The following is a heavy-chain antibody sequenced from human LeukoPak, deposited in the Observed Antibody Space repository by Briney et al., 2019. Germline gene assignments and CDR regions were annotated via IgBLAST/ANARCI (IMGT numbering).Heavy chain of an antibody. CDR2: IIGSGDST. V-gene: IGHV3-23*01. D-gene: IGHD1-26*01. Sequence: GGSLRLSCAASAFTFSTYAMGWVRQAPGKGLEWVSSIIGSGDSTYYADSLKGRFTISRDNSKNTQYLQMNSLRAEDSAVYYCAKLCSGTSYDAFDVWGQGTMVTVSS. J-gene: IGHJ3*01. CDR3: AKLCSGTSYDAFDV. CDR1: AFTFSTYA.